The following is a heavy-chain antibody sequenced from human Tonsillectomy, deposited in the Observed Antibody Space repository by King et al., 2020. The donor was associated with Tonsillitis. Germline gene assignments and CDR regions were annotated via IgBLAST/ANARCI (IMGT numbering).Heavy chain of an antibody. J-gene: IGHJ6*03. CDR2: ISYDGSNK. CDR1: GFTYSSYG. CDR3: AKDRGFYMDV. V-gene: IGHV3-30*18. Sequence: QLVQSGGGVVQPGRSLRLSCAASGFTYSSYGMHWVRQAPGKGLEWVAVISYDGSNKYYADSVKGRFTISRDNSKNTLYLQMNSLRAEDTAVYYCAKDRGFYMDVWGKGTTVTVSS.